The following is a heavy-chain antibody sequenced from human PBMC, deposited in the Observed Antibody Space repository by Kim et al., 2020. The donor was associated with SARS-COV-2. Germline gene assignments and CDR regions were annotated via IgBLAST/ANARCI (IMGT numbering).Heavy chain of an antibody. J-gene: IGHJ4*02. D-gene: IGHD6-13*01. CDR2: T. V-gene: IGHV1-24*01. Sequence: TINAQRSQGRVTMTEDTPTDTAYMELSSLRSEDTAVYYCATASSSWSFDYWGQGTLVTVSS. CDR3: ATASSSWSFDY.